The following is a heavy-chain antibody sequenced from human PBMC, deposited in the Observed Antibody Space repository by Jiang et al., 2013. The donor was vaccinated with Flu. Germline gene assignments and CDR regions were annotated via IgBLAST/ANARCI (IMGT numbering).Heavy chain of an antibody. CDR2: IYGDDDK. Sequence: KPTQTLTLTCSFSGFSLAYGVGVGWIRQPPGKALEWLALIYGDDDKFYSPSLRHRLTITKDTSNGLVVLTLTNMDPVDSATYYCTHLTYYGQRARVFGVWGQGTTV. D-gene: IGHD3-3*01. CDR3: THLTYYGQRARVFGV. CDR1: GFSLAYGVG. J-gene: IGHJ6*02. V-gene: IGHV2-5*02.